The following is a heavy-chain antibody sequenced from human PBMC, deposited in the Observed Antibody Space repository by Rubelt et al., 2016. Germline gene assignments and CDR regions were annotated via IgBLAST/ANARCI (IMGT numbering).Heavy chain of an antibody. D-gene: IGHD3-10*01. CDR2: ISGSGGST. Sequence: EVQLLESGGGWEQPGGSLRLSCAASGFTFSNFAMSWFRQAPGKGLEWVSVISGSGGSTYYADSVKGRFTISRDNSKKTLFLQMSSLRSEDTAIYSCAKDRAMSPILGGYFDLWGRGTLVTVSS. V-gene: IGHV3-23*01. CDR3: AKDRAMSPILGGYFDL. J-gene: IGHJ2*01. CDR1: GFTFSNFA.